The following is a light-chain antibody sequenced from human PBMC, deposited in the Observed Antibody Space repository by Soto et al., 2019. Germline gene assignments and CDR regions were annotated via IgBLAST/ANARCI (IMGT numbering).Light chain of an antibody. Sequence: EIVLTQSPATRSLSPGEGATLSCRASQSVSNYIAWYQQKPGQAPRVLIYDASNRAAGVPARFSGSGSGTDFTLTISSLEPEDFAVYYCQQRSSWYSFGQGTKVDIK. CDR1: QSVSNY. CDR3: QQRSSWYS. V-gene: IGKV3-11*01. CDR2: DAS. J-gene: IGKJ2*01.